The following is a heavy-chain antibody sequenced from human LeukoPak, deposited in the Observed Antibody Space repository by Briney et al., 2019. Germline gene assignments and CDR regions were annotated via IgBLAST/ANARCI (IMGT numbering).Heavy chain of an antibody. V-gene: IGHV3-21*01. CDR3: AREMVGRFDY. J-gene: IGHJ4*02. D-gene: IGHD1-26*01. Sequence: GGSLRLSCAASGFTFSTYSMNWVRQAPGKGLEWVSFISSSSTYISYADSVKGRFTISRDNAKNSLYLQMNSLRAEDTAVYYCAREMVGRFDYWGQGTLVTVSS. CDR1: GFTFSTYS. CDR2: ISSSSTYI.